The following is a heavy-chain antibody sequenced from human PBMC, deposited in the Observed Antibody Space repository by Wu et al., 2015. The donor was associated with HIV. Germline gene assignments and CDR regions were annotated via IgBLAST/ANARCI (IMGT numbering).Heavy chain of an antibody. CDR1: GYTFTTYY. J-gene: IGHJ4*02. Sequence: QVQLVQSGAEVKKPGASVKVSCKASGYTFTTYYTHWVRQAPGQGLEWMGIINHNGGATKYAQRFQGRVTMTRDTSTSTVYMELSSLRSEDTAVYSCARESVLRYFDWYYFDYWGQGTLVTVSS. D-gene: IGHD3-9*01. V-gene: IGHV1-46*01. CDR2: INHNGGAT. CDR3: ARESVLRYFDWYYFDY.